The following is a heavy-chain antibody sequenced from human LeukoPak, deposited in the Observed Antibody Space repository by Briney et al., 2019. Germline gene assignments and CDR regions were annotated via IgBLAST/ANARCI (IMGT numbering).Heavy chain of an antibody. CDR1: GFTFSSFW. CDR2: INSPSTYI. CDR3: ARGGYSGYDFGY. Sequence: GGSLRLSCATSGFTFSSFWMSWVRQAPGKGLEWVSSINSPSTYIYYADSLKGRFTISRDNAKNSLYLQMNSLRVEDTAVYYCARGGYSGYDFGYWGLGTLVTVSS. V-gene: IGHV3-21*01. J-gene: IGHJ4*02. D-gene: IGHD5-12*01.